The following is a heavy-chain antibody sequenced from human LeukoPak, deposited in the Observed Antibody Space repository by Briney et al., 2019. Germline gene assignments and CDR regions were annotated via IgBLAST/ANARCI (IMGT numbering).Heavy chain of an antibody. CDR2: IYHSGIT. J-gene: IGHJ4*02. V-gene: IGHV4-38-2*02. Sequence: SETLSLTCTVSGYSINNGYYWGWIRQPPGKGLEWIGSIYHSGITYYNPSLKSRVTISVDTSKNQFSLKLSSVTAADTAVYYCARDYQWGLDYWGQGTLVTVSS. D-gene: IGHD1-26*01. CDR1: GYSINNGYY. CDR3: ARDYQWGLDY.